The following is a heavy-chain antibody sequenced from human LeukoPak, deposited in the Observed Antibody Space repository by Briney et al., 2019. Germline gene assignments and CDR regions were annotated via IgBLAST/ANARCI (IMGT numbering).Heavy chain of an antibody. CDR1: DGSITNYD. D-gene: IGHD6-19*01. CDR2: VHYSGTA. CDR3: ARASSGWYGLFDY. J-gene: IGHJ4*02. Sequence: PSETLSLTCTVSDGSITNYDWSWVRQPPGKGLEFIGHVHYSGTANYNPSVKSRVTISVDTSKNQFSLKLSSVTAADTAVYYCARASSGWYGLFDYWGQGTLVTVSS. V-gene: IGHV4-59*01.